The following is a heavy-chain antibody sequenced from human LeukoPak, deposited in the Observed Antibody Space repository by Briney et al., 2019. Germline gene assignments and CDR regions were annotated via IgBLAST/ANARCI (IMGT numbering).Heavy chain of an antibody. V-gene: IGHV4-59*01. Sequence: PSETLSLTCTVSGGSISSYYWSWIRQPPGKGLEWIGYIYYSGSTNYNPSLKSRVTISVDTSKNQFSLKPSSVTAADTAIYYCAKGAGGFSYYNWFDPWGQETLVTVSS. D-gene: IGHD5-18*01. CDR2: IYYSGST. CDR1: GGSISSYY. CDR3: AKGAGGFSYYNWFDP. J-gene: IGHJ5*02.